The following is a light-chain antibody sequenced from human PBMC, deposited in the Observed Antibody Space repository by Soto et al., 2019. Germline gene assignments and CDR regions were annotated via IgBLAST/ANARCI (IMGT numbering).Light chain of an antibody. CDR2: DAS. J-gene: IGKJ4*01. CDR3: QQYDDYPIT. V-gene: IGKV1-5*01. Sequence: DNQMTQSPSTLSTSVGDRVTITCRASQSISNKLAWYQQKPGKARKVLIYDASSLESGVPSRFSGSGSGTECTLTLSSLQPDDSATYYCQQYDDYPITFGGGTRVEI. CDR1: QSISNK.